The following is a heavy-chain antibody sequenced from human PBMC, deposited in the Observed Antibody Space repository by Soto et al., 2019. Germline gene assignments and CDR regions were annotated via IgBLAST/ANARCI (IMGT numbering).Heavy chain of an antibody. CDR2: IYYSGST. Sequence: QVQLQESGPGLVKPSQTLSLTCTVSGGSISSGGYYWSWIRQHPGKGLEWIGYIYYSGSTYYNPSLKCRVTISVDTSKNQFSLKPSSVTAADTAVYYCARAYSSSWYWFDPWGQGTLVTVSS. J-gene: IGHJ5*02. CDR1: GGSISSGGYY. V-gene: IGHV4-31*03. D-gene: IGHD6-13*01. CDR3: ARAYSSSWYWFDP.